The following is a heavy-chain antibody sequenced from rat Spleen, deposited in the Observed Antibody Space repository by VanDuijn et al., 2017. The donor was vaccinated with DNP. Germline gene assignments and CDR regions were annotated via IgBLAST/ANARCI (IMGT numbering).Heavy chain of an antibody. CDR1: GFTFSNYG. J-gene: IGHJ4*01. Sequence: EVQLVESGGGLVQPGRSLKVSCAASGFTFSNYGMHWVRQAPPTGLEWVASISTGRGTTYYRDSVTGRLTISRDNAKNTLSLQVDSLTSEDTATYYCVRHMDTGPYYAMDVWGQGISVTVSS. CDR2: ISTGRGTT. V-gene: IGHV5S13*01. D-gene: IGHD4-1*01. CDR3: VRHMDTGPYYAMDV.